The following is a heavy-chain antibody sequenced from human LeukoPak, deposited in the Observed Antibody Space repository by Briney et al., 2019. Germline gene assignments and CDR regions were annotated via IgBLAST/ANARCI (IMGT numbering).Heavy chain of an antibody. CDR3: ARELRTYYYDSSGLGQIDY. D-gene: IGHD3-22*01. V-gene: IGHV4-34*01. J-gene: IGHJ4*02. CDR1: DGSFSGYY. Sequence: PSETLSLTCAVYDGSFSGYYWSWIRQPPGKGLEWIGEINHSGSTNYNPSLKSRVTISVDTSKNQFSLKLSSVTAADTAVYYCARELRTYYYDSSGLGQIDYWGQGTLVTVSS. CDR2: INHSGST.